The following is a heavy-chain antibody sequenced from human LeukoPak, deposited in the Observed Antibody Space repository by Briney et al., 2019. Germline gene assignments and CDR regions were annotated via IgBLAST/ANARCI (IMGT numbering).Heavy chain of an antibody. J-gene: IGHJ6*03. Sequence: TGGSLRLSCAASGFTFSSYWMSWVRQAPGKGLEWVANIKEDGSEKYYVDSVKGRFTISRDDAKNSLYLQMNSLRAEDTAVYYCARSPYYDFWSGYYMNYYYYMDVWGKGTTVTVSS. CDR2: IKEDGSEK. CDR1: GFTFSSYW. V-gene: IGHV3-7*01. CDR3: ARSPYYDFWSGYYMNYYYYMDV. D-gene: IGHD3-3*01.